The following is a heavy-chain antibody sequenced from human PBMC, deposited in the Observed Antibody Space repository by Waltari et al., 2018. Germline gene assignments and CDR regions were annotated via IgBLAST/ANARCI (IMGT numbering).Heavy chain of an antibody. CDR1: GYTFTDYY. V-gene: IGHV1-69-2*01. Sequence: EVQLVQSGAEVKKPGATVKISCKASGYTFTDYYMHWVQQAPGKGLEWMGRVDPEDGEKIYAEKFQGRVTITADTSTDTAYIELSSLRSEDTAVYYCATDPKTDEFWSGYRSAEYFQHWGQGTLVTVSS. D-gene: IGHD3-3*01. J-gene: IGHJ1*01. CDR3: ATDPKTDEFWSGYRSAEYFQH. CDR2: VDPEDGEK.